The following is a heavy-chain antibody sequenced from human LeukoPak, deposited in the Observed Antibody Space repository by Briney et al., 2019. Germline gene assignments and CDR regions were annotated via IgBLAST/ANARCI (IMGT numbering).Heavy chain of an antibody. CDR3: VRDRGTYRPIDY. J-gene: IGHJ4*02. Sequence: PGGSLRLSCAASGFTFSSYGMHWVRQAPGKGLEWVAVISYDGSNKDYADSVKGRLTISRDNAKNSLYLQMNSLRAEDTAIYYCVRDRGTYRPIDYWGQGTLVTVSS. V-gene: IGHV3-30*03. CDR2: ISYDGSNK. D-gene: IGHD1-26*01. CDR1: GFTFSSYG.